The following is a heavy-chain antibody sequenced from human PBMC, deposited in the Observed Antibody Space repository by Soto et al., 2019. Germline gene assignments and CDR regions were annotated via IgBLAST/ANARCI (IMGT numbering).Heavy chain of an antibody. Sequence: QVQLVQSGAEVKKPGASVKVSCKASGYTFTSYGISWVRQAPGQGLEWMGWISAYNGNTNYAQKLQGRVTMTTDTTTSTAYMELRSLRSVDTAVYYCARDPFPLDDYVWGSYRHAPDYWGQGTLVTVSS. D-gene: IGHD3-16*02. CDR1: GYTFTSYG. J-gene: IGHJ4*02. CDR2: ISAYNGNT. V-gene: IGHV1-18*01. CDR3: ARDPFPLDDYVWGSYRHAPDY.